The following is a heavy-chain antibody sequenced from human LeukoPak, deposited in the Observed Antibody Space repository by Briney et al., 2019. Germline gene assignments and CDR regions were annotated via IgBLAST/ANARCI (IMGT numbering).Heavy chain of an antibody. D-gene: IGHD2-2*01. Sequence: GGSLRLSCEASGFTLSTYWMNWVRQAPGKGLEWVSYISSSGSTIYYADSVKGRFTISRDNAKNSLYLQMNSLRAEDTAVYYCARGLVPAAMYSHYGMDVWGQGTTVTVSS. V-gene: IGHV3-48*04. CDR1: GFTLSTYW. CDR3: ARGLVPAAMYSHYGMDV. J-gene: IGHJ6*02. CDR2: ISSSGSTI.